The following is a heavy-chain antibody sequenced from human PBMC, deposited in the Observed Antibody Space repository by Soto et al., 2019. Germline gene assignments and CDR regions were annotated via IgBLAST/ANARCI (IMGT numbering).Heavy chain of an antibody. D-gene: IGHD3-9*01. CDR3: ARPQNDILTDSYTNFFDS. CDR1: GYTFTHYG. Sequence: QVQLLQSGAEVKKPGASVKVSCKASGYTFTHYGITWLRQAPGQGPEWMGWISAYNGNRDYAQNLQDRVTMTTDTSTSTAYMELRSLGSDDTAVYYCARPQNDILTDSYTNFFDSWGQGTLVTVSS. V-gene: IGHV1-18*01. J-gene: IGHJ5*01. CDR2: ISAYNGNR.